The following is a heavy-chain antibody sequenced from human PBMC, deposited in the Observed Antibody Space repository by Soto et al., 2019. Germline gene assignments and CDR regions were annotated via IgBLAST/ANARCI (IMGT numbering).Heavy chain of an antibody. D-gene: IGHD2-15*01. Sequence: SETLSLTCAVSGGSVRSNNWWFWVRQPPGRGLEWIGEIHHRESTNLNPSLKSRVTISVDRSKNEFSLKVKSVTAADTAVYYCGCRVEDISYDYYGMDVWGQGTTVTVSS. V-gene: IGHV4-4*02. CDR1: GGSVRSNNW. CDR3: GCRVEDISYDYYGMDV. J-gene: IGHJ6*02. CDR2: IHHREST.